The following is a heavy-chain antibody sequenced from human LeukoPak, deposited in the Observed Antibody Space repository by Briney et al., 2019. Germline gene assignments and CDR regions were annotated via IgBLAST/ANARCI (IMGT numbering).Heavy chain of an antibody. V-gene: IGHV4-30-4*01. CDR3: ARGGPLWFGEKSRRDY. D-gene: IGHD3-10*01. J-gene: IGHJ4*02. CDR2: IYYSGST. CDR1: GGSISSGDYY. Sequence: PSETLSLTCTVSGGSISSGDYYWSWIRQPPGKGLEWIGYIYYSGSTYYNPSLKSRVTISVDTSKNQFSLKLSSVTAADTAVYYCARGGPLWFGEKSRRDYWGQGTLVTVSS.